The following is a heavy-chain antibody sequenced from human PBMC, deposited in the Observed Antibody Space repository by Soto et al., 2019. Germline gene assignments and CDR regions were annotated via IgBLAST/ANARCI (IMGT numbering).Heavy chain of an antibody. D-gene: IGHD3-9*01. Sequence: EASVKVSCKVSGYTLTELSMHWVRQAPGKGLEWMGGFDPEDGETIYAQKFQGRVTMTEDTSTDTACMELSSLRSEDTAVYYCASPYYNILTVYSDEAFDIGGRGKMVTV. CDR2: FDPEDGET. J-gene: IGHJ3*02. CDR3: ASPYYNILTVYSDEAFDI. CDR1: GYTLTELS. V-gene: IGHV1-24*01.